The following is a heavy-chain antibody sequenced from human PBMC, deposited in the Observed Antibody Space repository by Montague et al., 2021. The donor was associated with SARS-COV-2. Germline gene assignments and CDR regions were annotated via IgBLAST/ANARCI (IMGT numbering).Heavy chain of an antibody. CDR3: ARGRQHFNMIVVVMTGGEYYFDY. J-gene: IGHJ4*02. CDR1: GGSFSDYY. D-gene: IGHD3-22*01. V-gene: IGHV4-34*01. CDR2: INHRGTS. Sequence: SETLSLTCAVYGGSFSDYYWSWIRQPPGKGLEWIGEINHRGTSKYNTSLKSRVSISLDTSKNQFSLYLSSVTAADTAVYYCARGRQHFNMIVVVMTGGEYYFDYWGQGTTVTVSS.